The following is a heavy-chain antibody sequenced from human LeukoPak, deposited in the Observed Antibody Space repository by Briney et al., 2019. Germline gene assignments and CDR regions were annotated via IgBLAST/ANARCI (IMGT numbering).Heavy chain of an antibody. V-gene: IGHV3-33*01. CDR2: IWHDGSNK. CDR3: ARVGGSGSYYTHFDY. Sequence: GGSLRLSCAASGFTFSSYGMHWVRQAPGKGLEWVAVIWHDGSNKYYADSVKGRFTISRDNSKNTLYLQMNSLRAEDTAVYYCARVGGSGSYYTHFDYWGQGTLVTVSS. CDR1: GFTFSSYG. D-gene: IGHD3-10*01. J-gene: IGHJ4*02.